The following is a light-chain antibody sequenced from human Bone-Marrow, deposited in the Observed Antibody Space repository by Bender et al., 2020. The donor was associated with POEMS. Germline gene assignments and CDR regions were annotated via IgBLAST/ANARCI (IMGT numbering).Light chain of an antibody. V-gene: IGLV2-11*01. CDR3: CSYGCRQLSV. J-gene: IGLJ2*01. CDR2: DVT. Sequence: QSALTQPASVSGSPGQSITISCTGSSSDVGAYNYVSWYQHHPGKAPKLMIYDVTKRPSGVPDRFSGAKSGDAASLTISGLQAEDEADYYCCSYGCRQLSVFGGGTKLTVL. CDR1: SSDVGAYNY.